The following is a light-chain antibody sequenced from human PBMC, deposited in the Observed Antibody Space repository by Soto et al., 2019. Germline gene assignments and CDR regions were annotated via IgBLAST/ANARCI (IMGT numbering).Light chain of an antibody. Sequence: QSVLTQPPSASGAPGQSVTISWTGTSSDVGTYQYVSWYQHRPGKAPKLMIYEVSKRPSGVPDRFSGSKSGNTASLTVSGLQAEDEADYYCCSYASSNYAFLFGTGTKVTVL. CDR1: SSDVGTYQY. J-gene: IGLJ1*01. CDR2: EVS. CDR3: CSYASSNYAFL. V-gene: IGLV2-8*01.